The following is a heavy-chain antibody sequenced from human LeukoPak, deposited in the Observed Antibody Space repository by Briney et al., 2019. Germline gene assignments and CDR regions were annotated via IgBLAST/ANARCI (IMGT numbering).Heavy chain of an antibody. CDR3: ARSVDSSGYYVFDL. CDR1: GGSLSSSSYY. J-gene: IGHJ2*01. D-gene: IGHD3-22*01. CDR2: FFHSGST. Sequence: SETLSLTCTVSGGSLSSSSYYWGWIRQPPGKGLEWIGSFFHSGSTYYNPSLKSRVAISVDTSKSQFSLELTSVTAADTAVYYCARSVDSSGYYVFDLWGRGTLVTVSS. V-gene: IGHV4-39*07.